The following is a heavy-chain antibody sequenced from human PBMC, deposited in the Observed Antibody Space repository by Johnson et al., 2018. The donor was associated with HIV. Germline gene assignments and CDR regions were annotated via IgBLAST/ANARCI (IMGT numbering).Heavy chain of an antibody. CDR3: AREREGYGLAFDI. V-gene: IGHV3-30*03. J-gene: IGHJ3*02. CDR1: GFTFDDYG. Sequence: QVQLVESGGGVVRPGGSLRLSCVASGFTFDDYGMSWVRQAPGKGLEWVAVISYDGSNKYYADSVKGRFTISRDNYKNTLYLQMNSLRAEDTAVYYCAREREGYGLAFDIWGQGTMVTVSS. D-gene: IGHD5-18*01. CDR2: ISYDGSNK.